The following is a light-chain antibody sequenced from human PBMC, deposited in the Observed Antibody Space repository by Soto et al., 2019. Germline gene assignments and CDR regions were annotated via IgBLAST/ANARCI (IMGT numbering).Light chain of an antibody. CDR3: QQYDGSPRT. CDR2: RAS. J-gene: IGKJ1*01. Sequence: EIVLTQSPGTLSLSPGERATLSCRASQSVSSSYLAWYQQKPGQAPRLLIYRASSRATGIPDRFSGSGSGTDFTLTISRLEPEDFAVYYCQQYDGSPRTFGQGTKVDIK. V-gene: IGKV3-20*01. CDR1: QSVSSSY.